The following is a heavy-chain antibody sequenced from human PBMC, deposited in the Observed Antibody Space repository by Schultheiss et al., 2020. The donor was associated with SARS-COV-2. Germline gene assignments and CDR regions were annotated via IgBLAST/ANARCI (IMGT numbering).Heavy chain of an antibody. CDR1: GESFSGYY. V-gene: IGHV4-59*01. CDR3: ARDQGYYDSSGYYGDFDY. D-gene: IGHD3-22*01. J-gene: IGHJ4*02. CDR2: IFYTGRT. Sequence: GSLRLSCAVYGESFSGYYWSWIRQPPGKGLEWIGYIFYTGRTNYNPSLKSRVTISLDTSKNQFSLKLSSVTAADTAVYYCARDQGYYDSSGYYGDFDYWGQGTLVTVSS.